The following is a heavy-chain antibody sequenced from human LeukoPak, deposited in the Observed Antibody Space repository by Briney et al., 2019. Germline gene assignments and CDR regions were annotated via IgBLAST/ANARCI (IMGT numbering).Heavy chain of an antibody. D-gene: IGHD3-10*01. Sequence: PGGSLRLSCAASGFTFSSYAMSWVRQAPGKGLEWVSAISGSGGSTYYADSAKGRFTISRDNSKNTLYMQMNSLRGEDTALYYCAKRRSYDSGPEDYWGQGTLVTVSS. CDR3: AKRRSYDSGPEDY. J-gene: IGHJ4*02. CDR2: ISGSGGST. CDR1: GFTFSSYA. V-gene: IGHV3-23*01.